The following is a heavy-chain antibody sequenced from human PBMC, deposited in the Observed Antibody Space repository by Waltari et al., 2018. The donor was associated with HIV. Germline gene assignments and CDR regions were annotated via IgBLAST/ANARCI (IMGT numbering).Heavy chain of an antibody. CDR2: INSDGSST. Sequence: EVQLVESGGGLVQPGGSLRLSCAASGFTFSSSWMHWVRQAPGKGLVGVSRINSDGSSTNYADSVKGRFTISRDNAKNTVYLQMNSLRAEDTALYYCASLYNYVWGSPPPFDYWGQGTLVTVSS. CDR3: ASLYNYVWGSPPPFDY. CDR1: GFTFSSSW. V-gene: IGHV3-74*01. D-gene: IGHD3-16*01. J-gene: IGHJ4*02.